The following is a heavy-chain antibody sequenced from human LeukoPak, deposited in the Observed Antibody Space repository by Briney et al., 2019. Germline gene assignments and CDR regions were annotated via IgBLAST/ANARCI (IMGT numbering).Heavy chain of an antibody. CDR2: IKEDGSRI. D-gene: IGHD6-19*01. V-gene: IGHV3-7*01. J-gene: IGHJ4*02. CDR3: VGSSGWLFDY. Sequence: GGSLRLSCAGTGFTFSNYWMNWVRQAPGKGLEWVANIKEDGSRINYMDSVKGRFTISRDNAKNSVYLQMDNLRAEDTAVYYCVGSSGWLFDYWGQGILVAVSS. CDR1: GFTFSNYW.